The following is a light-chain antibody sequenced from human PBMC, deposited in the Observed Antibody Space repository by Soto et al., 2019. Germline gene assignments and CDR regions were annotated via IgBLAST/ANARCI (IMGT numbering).Light chain of an antibody. CDR1: QSLVYTDGHTS. J-gene: IGKJ3*01. CDR2: KVS. CDR3: MQSSYWPP. Sequence: VVMTQSALSLPVTLGQPASISCRSSQSLVYTDGHTSLTWFQRRPGQSPRHLIYKVSERDSGVPDRFSGSGSGTDFTLKISRLEAQDVGIYSCMQSSYWPPFGPGPKVDIK. V-gene: IGKV2-30*01.